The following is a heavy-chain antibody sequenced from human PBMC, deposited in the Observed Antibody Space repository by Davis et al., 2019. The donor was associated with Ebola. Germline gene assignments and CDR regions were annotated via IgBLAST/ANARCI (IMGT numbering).Heavy chain of an antibody. CDR2: IRSKAYGGTT. D-gene: IGHD3-16*02. V-gene: IGHV3-49*04. CDR3: TRSVSP. CDR1: GFTFGDYA. J-gene: IGHJ5*02. Sequence: GGSLRLSCTASGFTFGDYAMSWVRQAPGKGLEWVGFIRSKAYGGTTEYAASVKGRFTTSRDDSKSIAYLQMNSLKTEDTAVYYCTRSVSPWGQGTLVTVSS.